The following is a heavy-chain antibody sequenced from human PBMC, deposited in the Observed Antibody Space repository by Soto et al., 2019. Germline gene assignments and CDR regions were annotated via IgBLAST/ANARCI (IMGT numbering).Heavy chain of an antibody. CDR3: ARDGKWGCGGDCYYYYGMDV. J-gene: IGHJ6*02. Sequence: QVQLVESGGGVVQPGRSLRLSCAASGFTFSSYGMHWVRQAPGKGLEWVAVIWYDGSNKYYADSVKGRFTISRDNSKNTLYLQMNSLRAEDTAVYYCARDGKWGCGGDCYYYYGMDVWGQGTTVTVSS. V-gene: IGHV3-33*01. D-gene: IGHD2-21*02. CDR2: IWYDGSNK. CDR1: GFTFSSYG.